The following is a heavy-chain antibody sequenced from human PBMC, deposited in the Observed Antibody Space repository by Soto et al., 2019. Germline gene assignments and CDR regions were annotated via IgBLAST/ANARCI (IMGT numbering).Heavy chain of an antibody. CDR2: IYYSGST. V-gene: IGHV4-59*12. CDR3: ARDWLGCSGDSCHPGSPGYYYYGMDV. CDR1: GGSISFYH. Sequence: LSLTCTVSGGSISFYHWSWIRQPPVKGLEWIGYIYYSGSTNYNPSLKSRVTISADTSKNQFSLRLTSVTAADTAVYYCARDWLGCSGDSCHPGSPGYYYYGMDVWGQGTTVTVSS. J-gene: IGHJ6*02. D-gene: IGHD2-15*01.